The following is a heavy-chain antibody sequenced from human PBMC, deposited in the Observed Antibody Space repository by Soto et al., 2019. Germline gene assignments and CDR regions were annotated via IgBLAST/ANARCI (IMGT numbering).Heavy chain of an antibody. CDR2: IYYSGST. D-gene: IGHD3-3*01. CDR3: ARGLGFLEWLPRPYYYGMDV. CDR1: GGSISSSSYY. Sequence: SETLSLTCTVSGGSISSSSYYWGWIRQPPGKGLEWIGSIYYSGSTYYNPSLKSRVTISVDTSKNQFSLKLSSVTAADTAVYYCARGLGFLEWLPRPYYYGMDVWGQGTTVTVYS. J-gene: IGHJ6*02. V-gene: IGHV4-39*07.